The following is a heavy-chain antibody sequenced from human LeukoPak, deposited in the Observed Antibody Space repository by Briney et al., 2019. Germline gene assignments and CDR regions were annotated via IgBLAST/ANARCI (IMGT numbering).Heavy chain of an antibody. CDR2: IYTSGST. J-gene: IGHJ4*02. V-gene: IGHV4-4*07. CDR1: GGSISSYY. CDR3: ARNFNYYGSGSYYSY. Sequence: SETLSLTCTVSGGSISSYYWSWIRQPAGKVLEWIGRIYTSGSTNYNPSLKSRVTISVDTSKNQFSLKLSSVTAADTAVYYCARNFNYYGSGSYYSYWGQGTLVTVSS. D-gene: IGHD3-10*01.